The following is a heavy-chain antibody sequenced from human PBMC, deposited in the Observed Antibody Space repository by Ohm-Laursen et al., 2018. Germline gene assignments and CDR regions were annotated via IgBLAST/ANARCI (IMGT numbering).Heavy chain of an antibody. V-gene: IGHV3-30*18. D-gene: IGHD3-10*01. Sequence: SLRLSCSASGFTFSDYGGHLVRPAPGKGVGGVAVISYDGRQTYYADSVKGRFTISRDNPKSTLYLQMNSLRTEDTAVYYCAKDRGSDWYFDVWGRGTLVTVSS. J-gene: IGHJ2*01. CDR2: ISYDGRQT. CDR1: GFTFSDYG. CDR3: AKDRGSDWYFDV.